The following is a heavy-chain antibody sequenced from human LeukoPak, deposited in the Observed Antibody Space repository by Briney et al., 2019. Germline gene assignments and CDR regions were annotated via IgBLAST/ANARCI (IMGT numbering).Heavy chain of an antibody. Sequence: SETLSLTCAVYGGSFSGYYWSWIRQPPGKGLEWIGEINHSGSTNYNPSLKSRVTISVDTSKNQFSLKLSSVTAADTAVYYCARGKQWLVLYYGMDVWGKGTTVTVSS. CDR1: GGSFSGYY. J-gene: IGHJ6*04. D-gene: IGHD6-19*01. CDR2: INHSGST. CDR3: ARGKQWLVLYYGMDV. V-gene: IGHV4-34*01.